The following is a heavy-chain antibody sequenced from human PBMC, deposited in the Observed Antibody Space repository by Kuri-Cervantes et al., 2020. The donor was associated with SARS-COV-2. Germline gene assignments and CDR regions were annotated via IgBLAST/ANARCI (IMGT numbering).Heavy chain of an antibody. Sequence: GESLKISCAASGFTFSSYAMSWVRQAPGKGLEWVSSISSSSSYIYYADSVKGRFTISRDNAKNSLYLQMNSLRAEDTAVYYCARYSSSWSYYWGQGTLVTVSS. J-gene: IGHJ4*02. CDR1: GFTFSSYA. CDR3: ARYSSSWSYY. CDR2: ISSSSSYI. D-gene: IGHD6-13*01. V-gene: IGHV3-21*01.